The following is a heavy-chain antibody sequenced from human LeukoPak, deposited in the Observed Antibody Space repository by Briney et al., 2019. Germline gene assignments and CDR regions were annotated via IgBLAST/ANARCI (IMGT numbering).Heavy chain of an antibody. V-gene: IGHV1-8*01. Sequence: RASVKVSCKASGYTFTSYDINWVRQATGQGLEWMGWMNPNSGNTGYAQKFQGRVTMTRNTSISTAYMELSSLRSEDTAVYYCARGKAAARRLDYWGQGTLVTVSS. J-gene: IGHJ4*02. CDR3: ARGKAAARRLDY. CDR1: GYTFTSYD. D-gene: IGHD6-6*01. CDR2: MNPNSGNT.